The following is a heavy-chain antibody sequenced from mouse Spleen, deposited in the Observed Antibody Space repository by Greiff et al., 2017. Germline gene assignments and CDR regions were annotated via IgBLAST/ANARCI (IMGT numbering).Heavy chain of an antibody. CDR3: ARGGSYYSNRGFAY. V-gene: IGHV1-26*01. CDR2: INPNNGGT. CDR1: GYTFTDYY. D-gene: IGHD2-5*01. J-gene: IGHJ3*01. Sequence: VQLQQSGPELVKPGASVKISCKASGYTFTDYYMNWVKQSHGKSLEWIGDINPNNGGTSYNQKFKGKATLTVDKSSSTAYMELRSLTSEDSAVYYCARGGSYYSNRGFAYWGQGTLVTVSA.